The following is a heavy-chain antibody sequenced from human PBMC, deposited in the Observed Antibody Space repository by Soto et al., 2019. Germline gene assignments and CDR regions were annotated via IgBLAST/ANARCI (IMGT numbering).Heavy chain of an antibody. CDR3: ARGHYYGVDV. CDR1: GFSLRDHY. V-gene: IGHV3-11*01. Sequence: LGGSLRLSCAASGFSLRDHYLAWIRQAPGKGLEWVSYISGSDATIYYGDPVKGRFTISRDSSKNSVFLQMNSLRGEDTAVYFCARGHYYGVDVWGQGTSVTVSS. D-gene: IGHD3-10*01. CDR2: ISGSDATI. J-gene: IGHJ6*02.